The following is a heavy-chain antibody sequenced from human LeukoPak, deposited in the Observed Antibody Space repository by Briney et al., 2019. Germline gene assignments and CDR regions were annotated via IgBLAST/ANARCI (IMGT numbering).Heavy chain of an antibody. CDR3: GRLRVVITPYYYYYYGMDV. J-gene: IGHJ6*02. CDR1: GYSFTSYW. V-gene: IGHV5-51*01. D-gene: IGHD3-22*01. Sequence: GESLKFSCKGSGYSFTSYWIGWVRQMPRQRQAWMGINYPGDSDNRYRLQFQGQVSISADKSISAAYLQWSSLKASDTAMYYCGRLRVVITPYYYYYYGMDVWGQGTTVTVSS. CDR2: NYPGDSDN.